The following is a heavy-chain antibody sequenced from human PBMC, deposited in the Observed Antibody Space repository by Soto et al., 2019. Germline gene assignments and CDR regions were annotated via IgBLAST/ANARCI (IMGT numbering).Heavy chain of an antibody. CDR2: IKQDGSEI. CDR1: GFTFSDYT. J-gene: IGHJ5*02. V-gene: IGHV3-7*01. D-gene: IGHD3-3*01. Sequence: PGGSLRLSCGDSGFTFSDYTMNWIRQAPGKGLEWVANIKQDGSEIYYVDSVKGRFTISRDNAKNSLYLQMNSLRADDTAVYYCARLEWWFDPWGQGTLVTVSS. CDR3: ARLEWWFDP.